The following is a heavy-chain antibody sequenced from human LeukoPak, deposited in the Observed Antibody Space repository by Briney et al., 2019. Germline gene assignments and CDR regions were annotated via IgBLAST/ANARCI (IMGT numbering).Heavy chain of an antibody. D-gene: IGHD1-14*01. Sequence: SETLSLTCTVSGGSISSHYWSWVRQPPGKGLEWIGYIYYSGSTNYNPSLKSRVTISVDTSKNQFSLKLSSVTAADTAVYYSAGEGGNTFGYRGQGTLVTVSS. CDR3: AGEGGNTFGY. V-gene: IGHV4-59*11. J-gene: IGHJ4*02. CDR1: GGSISSHY. CDR2: IYYSGST.